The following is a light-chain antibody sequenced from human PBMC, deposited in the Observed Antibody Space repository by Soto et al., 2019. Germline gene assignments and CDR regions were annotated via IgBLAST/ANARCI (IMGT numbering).Light chain of an antibody. J-gene: IGKJ2*01. Sequence: IQMTQSPSSLSAAVGDRITITCRASQSISNYVNWFQQKPGKAPKLLIYAASNLHSGVPSRFSGSGSGTDFTLTISSLQPEDFAIYYCQQSYSSLFTFGQGTKLEIK. CDR1: QSISNY. CDR3: QQSYSSLFT. V-gene: IGKV1-39*01. CDR2: AAS.